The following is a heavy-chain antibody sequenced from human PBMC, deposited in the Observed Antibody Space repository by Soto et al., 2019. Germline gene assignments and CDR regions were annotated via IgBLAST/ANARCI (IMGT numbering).Heavy chain of an antibody. CDR3: AQAREDLVLLVALEN. Sequence: GGSLRLSCAASGFTFSAYAMHWVRQAPDKGLEWVAVISDDGLNKYYRDSLKGRFTISRDNSKNTLHLQMNSLRPEDTAVYYCAQAREDLVLLVALENWRQGTRVTVSS. V-gene: IGHV3-30*18. J-gene: IGHJ4*02. CDR1: GFTFSAYA. D-gene: IGHD2-8*01. CDR2: ISDDGLNK.